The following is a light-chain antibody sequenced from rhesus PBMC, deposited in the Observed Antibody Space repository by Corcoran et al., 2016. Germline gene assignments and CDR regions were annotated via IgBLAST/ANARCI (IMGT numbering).Light chain of an antibody. CDR3: QQYSDWPLT. Sequence: EIVLTQSPATLSLSTGERATLSCRASQSVSSSLAWYQQTPEQAPRLLIYGASSRATGIPDRFSGSGFGTDFTLAISSLEPEDFAVYYCQQYSDWPLTFGGGTKVEIK. CDR1: QSVSSS. V-gene: IGKV3-42*03. CDR2: GAS. J-gene: IGKJ4*01.